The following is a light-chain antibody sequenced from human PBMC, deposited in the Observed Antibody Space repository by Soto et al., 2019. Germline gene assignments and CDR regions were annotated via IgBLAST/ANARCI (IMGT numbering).Light chain of an antibody. CDR3: SSYTSSSTYV. Sequence: QSALTQPASASESPGQSITISCTGTSSDVGGYNYVSWYQQHQGKAPKLMIYEVSNRPSGVSNRFSGSKSGNTASLTISGLQAEDEADYYCSSYTSSSTYVFGTGTKLTVL. CDR1: SSDVGGYNY. V-gene: IGLV2-14*01. J-gene: IGLJ1*01. CDR2: EVS.